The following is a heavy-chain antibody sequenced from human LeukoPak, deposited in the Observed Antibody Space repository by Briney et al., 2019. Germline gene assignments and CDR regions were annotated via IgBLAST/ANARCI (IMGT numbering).Heavy chain of an antibody. CDR2: INHSGST. J-gene: IGHJ4*02. CDR3: ARGGGVVVPAAMPIDY. Sequence: SETLSLTCTVSGGSISSYYWSWIRQPPGKGLEWIGEINHSGSTNYNPSLKSRVTISVDTSKNQFSLKLSSVTAADTAVYYCARGGGVVVPAAMPIDYWGQGTLVTVSS. V-gene: IGHV4-34*01. D-gene: IGHD2-2*01. CDR1: GGSISSYY.